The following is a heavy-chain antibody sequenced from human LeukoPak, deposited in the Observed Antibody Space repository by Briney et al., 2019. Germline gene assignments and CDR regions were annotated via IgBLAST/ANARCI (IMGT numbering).Heavy chain of an antibody. CDR3: ARATPGIAVAFDY. Sequence: SETLSLTCTVSGGSISSYYWSWIRQPPGKGLEWIGYIYYSGSTNYNPSLKSRVTISVDTSKNQFSLKLSSVTAADTAVYYCARATPGIAVAFDYWGRGTLVTVSS. V-gene: IGHV4-59*01. J-gene: IGHJ4*02. D-gene: IGHD6-19*01. CDR1: GGSISSYY. CDR2: IYYSGST.